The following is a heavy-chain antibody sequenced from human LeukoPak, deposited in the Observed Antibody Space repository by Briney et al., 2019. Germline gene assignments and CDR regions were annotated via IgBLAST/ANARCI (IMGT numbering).Heavy chain of an antibody. CDR3: ARLRYSSGQVDY. D-gene: IGHD6-19*01. V-gene: IGHV4-61*02. CDR1: GDSINSGYYY. J-gene: IGHJ4*02. Sequence: PSQTLSLTCTVSGDSINSGYYYWTWIRQPAGKGLEWIGRVFTSGSTNYNPSLKSRVTISIDTSKNQFSLKLSSVTAADTAVYYCARLRYSSGQVDYWGQGTLVTVSS. CDR2: VFTSGST.